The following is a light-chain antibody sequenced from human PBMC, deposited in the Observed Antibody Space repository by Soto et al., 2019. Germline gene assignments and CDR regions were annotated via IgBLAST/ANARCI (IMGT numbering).Light chain of an antibody. CDR2: DVI. CDR1: SSDVGGHNH. J-gene: IGLJ1*01. Sequence: QSVLTQPRSVSGSLGQSVTISCTGTSSDVGGHNHVSWYQQHPGKAPKGIIYDVIKRSSGVPDRFYGSKSGNTASLTISGLQAEDEADYYCCSYGGTANYVFGTGTKVTVL. CDR3: CSYGGTANYV. V-gene: IGLV2-11*01.